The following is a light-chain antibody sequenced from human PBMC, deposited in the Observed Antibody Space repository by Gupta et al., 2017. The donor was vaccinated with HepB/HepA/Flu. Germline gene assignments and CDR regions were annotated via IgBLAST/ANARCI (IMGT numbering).Light chain of an antibody. V-gene: IGKV3-11*01. J-gene: IGKJ1*01. CDR1: QSVSSY. CDR3: QQRINWPWT. CDR2: DAS. Sequence: EIVLTQSPATLSLSPGERATLSCRAGQSVSSYLAWYQQKPGKAPRLPIYDASNRATGIPARFSGSGSGTDFTLTISSLEPEDFAVYYCQQRINWPWTFGQGTKVEIK.